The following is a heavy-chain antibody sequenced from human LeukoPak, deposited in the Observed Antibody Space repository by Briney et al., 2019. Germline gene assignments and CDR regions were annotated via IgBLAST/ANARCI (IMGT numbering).Heavy chain of an antibody. CDR1: GFTFDDYA. J-gene: IGHJ4*02. CDR2: ISWNSGSI. CDR3: AKDNHYYYGSGSFDY. V-gene: IGHV3-9*01. Sequence: GRSLRLSCAASGFTFDDYAMHWVRQAPGKGLEWVPGISWNSGSIGYADSVKGRFTISRDNAKNSLYLQMNSLRAEDTALYYCAKDNHYYYGSGSFDYWGQGTLVTVSS. D-gene: IGHD3-10*01.